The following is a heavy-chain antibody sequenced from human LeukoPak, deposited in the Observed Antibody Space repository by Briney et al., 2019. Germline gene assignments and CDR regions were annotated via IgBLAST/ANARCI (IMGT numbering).Heavy chain of an antibody. CDR2: INPNSGGT. V-gene: IGHV1-2*02. D-gene: IGHD6-13*01. CDR3: ARASYSIAAAATDYMDV. CDR1: GYTFTNYA. Sequence: ASVKVSCKASGYTFTNYAMHWVRQAPGQRLEWMGWINPNSGGTNYAQKFQGRVTMTRGTSISTAYMELSRLRSDDTAVYYCARASYSIAAAATDYMDVWGKGTTVTVSS. J-gene: IGHJ6*03.